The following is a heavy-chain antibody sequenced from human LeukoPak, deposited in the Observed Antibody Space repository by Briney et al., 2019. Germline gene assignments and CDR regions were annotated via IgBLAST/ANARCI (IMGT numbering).Heavy chain of an antibody. CDR3: ARRGSSSWGYYYYYYMDV. CDR1: GGSFSGYY. CDR2: INHSGST. J-gene: IGHJ6*03. D-gene: IGHD6-13*01. V-gene: IGHV4-34*01. Sequence: SETLSLTCAVYGGSFSGYYWSWIRQPPGKGLEWIGEINHSGSTNYNPSLKSRVTISVDTSKNQFSLKLSSVTAADTAVYYCARRGSSSWGYYYYYYMDVWDKGTTVTISS.